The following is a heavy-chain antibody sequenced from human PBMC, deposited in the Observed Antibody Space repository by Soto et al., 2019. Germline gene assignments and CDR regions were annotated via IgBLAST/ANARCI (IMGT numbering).Heavy chain of an antibody. D-gene: IGHD6-13*01. CDR3: ARAWTAEAGWANWFDR. J-gene: IGHJ5*02. CDR2: IHYSGST. V-gene: IGHV4-31*03. CDR1: GGSISGEGYY. Sequence: QVQLQESGPGLVEPSQTLSLTCTVSGGSISGEGYYWSWIRQYSGRGLEWIGYIHYSGSTYYNPSRXSXVXIXLDTSKTQFFLKLNSMTAADTAVYYCARAWTAEAGWANWFDRWGQGTLVIVSS.